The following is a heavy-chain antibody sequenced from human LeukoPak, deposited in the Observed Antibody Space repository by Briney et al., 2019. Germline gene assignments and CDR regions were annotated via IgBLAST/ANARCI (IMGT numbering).Heavy chain of an antibody. J-gene: IGHJ3*02. D-gene: IGHD6-13*01. V-gene: IGHV3-48*03. CDR1: GFTFSSYE. Sequence: GGSLRLSCAASGFTFSSYEMNWVRQAPGKGLEWVSYISSSGRTIYYADSVKGRVTVSRDNSLYLQTNSLRAVDTAVYYCARDDITAAGTSGTFDIWGQGTMVTVSS. CDR2: ISSSGRTI. CDR3: ARDDITAAGTSGTFDI.